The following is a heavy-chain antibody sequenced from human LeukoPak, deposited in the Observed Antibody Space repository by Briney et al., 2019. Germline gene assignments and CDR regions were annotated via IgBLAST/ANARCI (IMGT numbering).Heavy chain of an antibody. CDR3: IRGGANSPFDY. CDR1: GFTFGDYT. D-gene: IGHD3-16*01. CDR2: IRSKGYGGTT. J-gene: IGHJ4*02. V-gene: IGHV3-49*03. Sequence: GGSLRLSCTASGFTFGDYTMSWFRQAPGKGLEWVGFIRSKGYGGTTEDAASVKGRFTISRDDSKTIAYLQMNSLKTEDTAVYYCIRGGANSPFDYWGQGTLVTVSS.